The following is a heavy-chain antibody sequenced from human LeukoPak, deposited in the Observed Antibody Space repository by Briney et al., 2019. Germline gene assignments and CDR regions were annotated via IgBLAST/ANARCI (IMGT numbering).Heavy chain of an antibody. J-gene: IGHJ6*03. V-gene: IGHV1-69*13. Sequence: SVKVSCKASGGTFSSYAISWVRQAPGQGLEWMGGIIPIFGTANYAQKFQGRVTITADESTSTAYMELSSLRSDDTAVYYCASDSSGQPGDMDVWGKGTTVTVSS. D-gene: IGHD6-19*01. CDR1: GGTFSSYA. CDR2: IIPIFGTA. CDR3: ASDSSGQPGDMDV.